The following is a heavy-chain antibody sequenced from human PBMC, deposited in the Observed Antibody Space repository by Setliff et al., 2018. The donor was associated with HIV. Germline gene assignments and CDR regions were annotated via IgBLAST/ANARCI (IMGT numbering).Heavy chain of an antibody. D-gene: IGHD4-17*01. Sequence: SETLSLTCAVYGGSFSGYYWSWIRQPPGKGLEWIGEINHSGSTNYNPSLKSRVTISVDTSKNQFSLKLSSVTAADTAVYYCARGGFTGVTTHFQHWGRGTLVTVSS. CDR1: GGSFSGYY. CDR3: ARGGFTGVTTHFQH. J-gene: IGHJ1*01. V-gene: IGHV4-34*01. CDR2: INHSGST.